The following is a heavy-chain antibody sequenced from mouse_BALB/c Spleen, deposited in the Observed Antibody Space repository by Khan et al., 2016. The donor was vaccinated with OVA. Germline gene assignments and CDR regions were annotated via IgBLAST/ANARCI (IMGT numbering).Heavy chain of an antibody. CDR2: IWAGGST. CDR1: GFSLTSYG. D-gene: IGHD2-3*01. J-gene: IGHJ4*01. Sequence: QVQLQESGPGLVAPSQSLSITCTVSGFSLTSYGVHWVRQPPGKGLELLGVIWAGGSTNDNSALMSRLTISTDNSKRQVFFNVNSLQTEYTAMDYWARFSDVSCYTVDYWSQGTSVTVSS. V-gene: IGHV2-9*02. CDR3: ARFSDVSCYTVDY.